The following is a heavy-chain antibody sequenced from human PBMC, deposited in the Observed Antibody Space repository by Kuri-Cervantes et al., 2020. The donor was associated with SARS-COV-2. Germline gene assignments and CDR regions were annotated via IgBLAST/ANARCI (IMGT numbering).Heavy chain of an antibody. CDR3: AKAGENYYDYYMDV. J-gene: IGHJ6*03. CDR2: ISSSSSTI. V-gene: IGHV3-48*01. CDR1: GFTFSSYS. D-gene: IGHD3-16*01. Sequence: GGSLRLPCAASGFTFSSYSMNWVRQAPGKGLEWVSYISSSSSTIYYADSVKGRFTISRDNSKNTLYLQMNSLRAEDTAVYYCAKAGENYYDYYMDVWGKGTTVTVSS.